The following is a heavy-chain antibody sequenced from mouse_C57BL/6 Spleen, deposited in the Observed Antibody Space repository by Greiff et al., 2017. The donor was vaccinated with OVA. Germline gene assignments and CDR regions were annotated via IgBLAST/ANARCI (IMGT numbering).Heavy chain of an antibody. CDR3: APYYGSSHLLSMDY. Sequence: QVQLQQPGAELARPGASVKMSCKASGYTFTSYTMHWVKQRPGQGLEWIGYINPSSGYTKYNQKFKDKATLTADKSSSTAYMQLSSLTSEDSAVYYCAPYYGSSHLLSMDYWGQGTSVTVSS. CDR1: GYTFTSYT. CDR2: INPSSGYT. D-gene: IGHD1-1*01. J-gene: IGHJ4*01. V-gene: IGHV1-4*01.